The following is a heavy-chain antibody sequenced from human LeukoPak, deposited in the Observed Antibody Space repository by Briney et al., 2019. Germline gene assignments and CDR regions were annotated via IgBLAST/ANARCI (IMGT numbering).Heavy chain of an antibody. V-gene: IGHV3-33*06. CDR1: GFTFSSYG. Sequence: GGSLRLSCAASGFTFSSYGMHWVRQAPGKGLEWVAVIWYDGSNKYYADSVKGRFTISRDNSKNTLYLQMNSLRAEDTAVYYCAKDRSSWLGIDAFDIWGQGTMVTASS. J-gene: IGHJ3*02. D-gene: IGHD6-13*01. CDR3: AKDRSSWLGIDAFDI. CDR2: IWYDGSNK.